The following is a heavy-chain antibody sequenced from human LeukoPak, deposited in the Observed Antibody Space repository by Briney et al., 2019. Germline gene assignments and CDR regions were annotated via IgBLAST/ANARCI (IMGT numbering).Heavy chain of an antibody. CDR2: INPNNGGT. CDR1: GYTFTGCY. CDR3: ALVYYDFLTGNYYYYYGMDV. J-gene: IGHJ6*02. V-gene: IGHV1-2*02. D-gene: IGHD3-9*01. Sequence: ASVKVSCKASGYTFTGCYIHWVRQAPGQGLEWMAWINPNNGGTNYAQKFQGRVTMTRDTSISTAYMELSRLTSDDTAVYYCALVYYDFLTGNYYYYYGMDVWGQGTTVTVSS.